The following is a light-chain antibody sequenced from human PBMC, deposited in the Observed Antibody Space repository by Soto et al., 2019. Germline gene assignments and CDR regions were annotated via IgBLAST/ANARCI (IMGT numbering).Light chain of an antibody. CDR1: QSLLHSNGYNY. CDR3: MQDLQTPRT. V-gene: IGKV2-28*01. J-gene: IGKJ1*01. CDR2: LGS. Sequence: DIVMTQSPLSLPVTPGEPASISCRSSQSLLHSNGYNYWDWYLQKPGQSPQLLIYLGSNRASGVPDRFSGSGSGTDFTLKISRVEAEDVGVYYCMQDLQTPRTFGQGTKVEIK.